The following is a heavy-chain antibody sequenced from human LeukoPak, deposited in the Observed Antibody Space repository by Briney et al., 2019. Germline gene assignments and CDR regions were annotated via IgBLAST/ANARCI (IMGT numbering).Heavy chain of an antibody. CDR3: AKSAQRAVAGTIVDY. D-gene: IGHD6-19*01. Sequence: ASVKVSCKASGYTFTSYGISWVRQAPGQGLEWMGWISAYNGNTNYAQKLQGRVTMTTDTSTSTAYMELRSLRSDDTAVYYCAKSAQRAVAGTIVDYWGQGTLVTVSS. CDR1: GYTFTSYG. J-gene: IGHJ4*02. CDR2: ISAYNGNT. V-gene: IGHV1-18*01.